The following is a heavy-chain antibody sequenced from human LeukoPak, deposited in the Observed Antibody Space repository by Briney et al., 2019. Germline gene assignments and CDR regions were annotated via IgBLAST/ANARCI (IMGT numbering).Heavy chain of an antibody. CDR3: ARGAVRNAFDI. D-gene: IGHD1-26*01. Sequence: ASVKVSCKASGYTFTSYGISWVRQAPGQGLEWMGWINPNSGDTNYAQKFQGRVTMTRDTSISTAYMELSRLRSDDTAVYYCARGAVRNAFDIWGQGTMVTVSS. CDR2: INPNSGDT. CDR1: GYTFTSYG. V-gene: IGHV1-2*02. J-gene: IGHJ3*02.